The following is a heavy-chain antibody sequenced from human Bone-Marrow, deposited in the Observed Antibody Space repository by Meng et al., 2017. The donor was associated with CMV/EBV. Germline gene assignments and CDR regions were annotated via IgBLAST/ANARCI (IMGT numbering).Heavy chain of an antibody. CDR3: ARDDILTGYDY. CDR1: RGSINSYY. D-gene: IGHD3-9*01. CDR2: ISYSGST. V-gene: IGHV4-59*12. J-gene: IGHJ4*02. Sequence: SETLSLTCTVSRGSINSYYWSWIRQPPGKGLEWIGYISYSGSTNYSPPPKTRVTISKDTSKNHFSLKLRSVTAADTAVYYCARDDILTGYDYWGQGTLVTVSS.